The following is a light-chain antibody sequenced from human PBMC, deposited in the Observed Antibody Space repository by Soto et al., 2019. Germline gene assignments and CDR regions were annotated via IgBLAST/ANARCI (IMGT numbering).Light chain of an antibody. Sequence: QSALTQPASVSGSPGQSITISCTGTNSDVGGYDYVSWYQQLPGKAPKLIIYDVSHRPSGVSNRFSGSKSGNTASLTISGLQAEDEADYHCSSYTGSSTPVVFGGGTKVTVL. CDR2: DVS. J-gene: IGLJ2*01. V-gene: IGLV2-14*01. CDR3: SSYTGSSTPVV. CDR1: NSDVGGYDY.